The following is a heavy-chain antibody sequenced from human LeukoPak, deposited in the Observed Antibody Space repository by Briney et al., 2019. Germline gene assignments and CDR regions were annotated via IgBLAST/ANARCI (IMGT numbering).Heavy chain of an antibody. V-gene: IGHV1-8*03. CDR3: ARDHGGYGSGTYYYYYMDV. Sequence: ASVRVSCKASGYTFTSYDINWVRQATGQGLEWMGWMNPNSGNTGYAQKFQGRVTITRNTSISTAYMELSSLRSEDTAVYYCARDHGGYGSGTYYYYYMDVWGKGTTVTVSS. J-gene: IGHJ6*03. CDR2: MNPNSGNT. CDR1: GYTFTSYD. D-gene: IGHD3-10*01.